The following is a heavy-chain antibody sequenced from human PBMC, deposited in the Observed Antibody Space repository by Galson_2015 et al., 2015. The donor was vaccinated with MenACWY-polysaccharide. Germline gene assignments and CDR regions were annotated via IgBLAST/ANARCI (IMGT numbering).Heavy chain of an antibody. Sequence: SLRLSCAASGFTFSSYSMNWVRQAPGKGLEWVSSISSSSTYIYYTDSMKGRFTISRDNAKNSLFLQTNSLRAEDTAVYYCGVGYCTNGVCYYDYWSQGILVTVSS. CDR3: GVGYCTNGVCYYDY. CDR2: ISSSSTYI. D-gene: IGHD2-8*01. J-gene: IGHJ4*02. CDR1: GFTFSSYS. V-gene: IGHV3-21*01.